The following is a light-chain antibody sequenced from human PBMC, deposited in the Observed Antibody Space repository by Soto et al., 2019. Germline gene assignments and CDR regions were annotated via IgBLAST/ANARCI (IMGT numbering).Light chain of an antibody. V-gene: IGKV1-5*01. J-gene: IGKJ1*01. CDR1: QKIHNF. CDR3: QQYASFSPA. CDR2: YAS. Sequence: DIQMTQSPSSLSASLGDRVTVTCRASQKIHNFVSWYQQKPGQAPKLLIYYASTLDRGVPSRFSGSGSGTEFTLTIISLQPDDFATYYCQQYASFSPAFGQGTKVGI.